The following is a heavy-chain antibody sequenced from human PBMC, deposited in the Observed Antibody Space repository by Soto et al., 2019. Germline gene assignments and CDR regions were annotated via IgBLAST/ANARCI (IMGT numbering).Heavy chain of an antibody. V-gene: IGHV4-39*01. D-gene: IGHD5-18*01. CDR1: GDSISRRSYY. CDR3: ARPFSYGKSVEFDA. J-gene: IGHJ5*02. CDR2: IYYSGSA. Sequence: DTLCLTCTVSGDSISRRSYYWGWIRQPPGKGLEWIGNIYYSGSAYYNPSLESRVTMSVDTSKNQFSLNLSSVTAADTAVYYCARPFSYGKSVEFDAWCPAPLVTGSS.